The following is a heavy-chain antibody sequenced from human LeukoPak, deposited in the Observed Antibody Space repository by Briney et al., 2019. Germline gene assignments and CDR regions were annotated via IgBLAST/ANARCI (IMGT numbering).Heavy chain of an antibody. J-gene: IGHJ3*01. Sequence: ASLRVSCKASGYNLIDHDLHWVRQAPGQGLEWMGWIKFNDGGTSYVRRFRGRVTMTKDTSVSTVYMELSRLTSDDTAIYYCVRNGLNDHCRSSASFDFWAPGTMVTVSS. CDR3: VRNGLNDHCRSSASFDF. CDR1: GYNLIDHD. D-gene: IGHD1-14*01. CDR2: IKFNDGGT. V-gene: IGHV1-2*02.